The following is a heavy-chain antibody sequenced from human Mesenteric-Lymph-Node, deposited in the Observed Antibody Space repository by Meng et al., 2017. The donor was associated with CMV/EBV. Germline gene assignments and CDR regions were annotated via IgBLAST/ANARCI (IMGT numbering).Heavy chain of an antibody. CDR3: AKDTPGDHNNYG. D-gene: IGHD4-11*01. CDR1: GFTFGSYS. V-gene: IGHV3-23*01. J-gene: IGHJ4*02. CDR2: ISGSGGMS. Sequence: GESLKISCAASGFTFGSYSMSWIRQAPGKGLEWVSAISGSGGMSYYADSVKGRFTISRDNSKNTLYFQMNSLRTDDTAVYYCAKDTPGDHNNYGWGQGSLVTVSS.